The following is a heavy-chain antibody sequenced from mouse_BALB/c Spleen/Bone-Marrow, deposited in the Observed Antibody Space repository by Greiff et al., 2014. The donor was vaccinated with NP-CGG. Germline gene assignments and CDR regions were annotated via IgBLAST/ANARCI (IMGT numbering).Heavy chain of an antibody. CDR3: ARDRGVQGYAMDY. CDR2: ISYGGSYI. D-gene: IGHD2-14*01. Sequence: EVQGVESGGGLVKPGGSLKLSCAASGFTFSDFYMYWVRQTPEKRLEWVATISYGGSYIYYPDSVKGRFTISRDDAKNNLYLQMSSLKSEGTAMYYCARDRGVQGYAMDYWGQGTSVTVSS. J-gene: IGHJ4*01. V-gene: IGHV5-4*02. CDR1: GFTFSDFY.